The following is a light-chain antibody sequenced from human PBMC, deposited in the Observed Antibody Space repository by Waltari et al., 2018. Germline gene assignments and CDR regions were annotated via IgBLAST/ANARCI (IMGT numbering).Light chain of an antibody. Sequence: DIDMTQSPSSLSASVGDRVTITCQASQDVSKYVNWYQQKPGKAPKFLIYDAYSLEKGVPSRFSGGGSGTHFTFTINSLQPEDFATYYCQQYDNLPYTFGQGTKLEIK. CDR1: QDVSKY. J-gene: IGKJ2*01. CDR3: QQYDNLPYT. CDR2: DAY. V-gene: IGKV1-33*01.